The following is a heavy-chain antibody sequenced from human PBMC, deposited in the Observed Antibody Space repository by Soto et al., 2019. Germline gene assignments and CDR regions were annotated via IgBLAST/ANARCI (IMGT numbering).Heavy chain of an antibody. J-gene: IGHJ4*02. CDR3: AKDPYDILTGSVDFFDY. D-gene: IGHD3-9*01. Sequence: GGSLRLSCAASGFTFSSYAMSWVRQAPGKGLEWVSAISGSGGSTYYADSVKGRFTISRDNSKNTLYLQMNSLRAEDTAVYYCAKDPYDILTGSVDFFDYWGQGTLVTVSS. CDR2: ISGSGGST. V-gene: IGHV3-23*01. CDR1: GFTFSSYA.